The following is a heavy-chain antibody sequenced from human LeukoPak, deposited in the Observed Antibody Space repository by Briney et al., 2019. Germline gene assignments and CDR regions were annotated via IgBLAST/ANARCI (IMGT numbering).Heavy chain of an antibody. CDR1: GYTFTGYY. CDR2: INPNSGGT. V-gene: IGHV1-2*02. J-gene: IGHJ6*03. CDR3: MVRGVYYYYMDV. D-gene: IGHD3-10*01. Sequence: ASVKVSCKASGYTFTGYYMHWVRQAPGQGLEWMGWINPNSGGTNYAQKFQGRVTMTRDTSISTAYMELSRLRSDDTAVYYCMVRGVYYYYMDVWGKGTTVTVSS.